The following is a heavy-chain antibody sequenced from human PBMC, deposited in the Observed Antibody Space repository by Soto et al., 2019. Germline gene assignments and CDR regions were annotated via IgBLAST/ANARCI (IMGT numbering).Heavy chain of an antibody. CDR1: RYTFNSYA. CDR2: INAGNGNT. J-gene: IGHJ4*02. Sequence: VPAEVSWKASRYTFNSYAMHWARQEPGQRLEWMGWINAGNGNTKYSQKFQGRVTITRDTSTSTAYMELSSLRSEVTAVYYCARDGGVYDYSPFDYWGQGTLVTVSS. V-gene: IGHV1-3*01. D-gene: IGHD4-4*01. CDR3: ARDGGVYDYSPFDY.